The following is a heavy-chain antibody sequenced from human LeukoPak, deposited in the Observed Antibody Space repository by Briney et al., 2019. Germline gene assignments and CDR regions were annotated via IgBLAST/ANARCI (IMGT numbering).Heavy chain of an antibody. CDR3: ARGDYYYDSSGSNDAFDI. V-gene: IGHV4-59*12. CDR1: GESITSYY. J-gene: IGHJ3*02. CDR2: IYYTGSS. Sequence: NPSETLSLTCIVSGESITSYYWSWIRQPPGKGLEWIGYIYYTGSSKYNPSLKSRVTMSVDTSKNQFSLKLSSVAAADTAVYYCARGDYYYDSSGSNDAFDIWGQGTTVTVSS. D-gene: IGHD3-22*01.